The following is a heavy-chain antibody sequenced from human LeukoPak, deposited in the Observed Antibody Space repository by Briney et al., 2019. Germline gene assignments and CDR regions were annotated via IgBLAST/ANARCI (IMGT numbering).Heavy chain of an antibody. J-gene: IGHJ4*02. CDR3: ARGAAIDY. Sequence: PGGSLRLSCAASGFTFSRYWLTWVRQASGKGLEWVANIKEDGSEKYYVDSVKGRFTISRDNAKNSLYLQMNSLRAEDTAVYYCARGAAIDYWGQGTLVTVSS. CDR1: GFTFSRYW. V-gene: IGHV3-7*01. D-gene: IGHD6-25*01. CDR2: IKEDGSEK.